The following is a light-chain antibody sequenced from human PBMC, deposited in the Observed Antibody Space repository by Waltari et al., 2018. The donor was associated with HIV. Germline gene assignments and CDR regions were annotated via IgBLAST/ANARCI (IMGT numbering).Light chain of an antibody. CDR1: SSNIGADDY. CDR2: GNN. Sequence: QSVLTQPPSVSGAPGQKVTISCTRSSSNIGADDYVHWYQQLPGTAPKLLIYGNNNRPEGVPDRFSGYKSGTSASLASDGLQAEDEGDYYCLSYDGSLSGLFGGGTRLTVL. J-gene: IGLJ2*01. V-gene: IGLV1-40*01. CDR3: LSYDGSLSGL.